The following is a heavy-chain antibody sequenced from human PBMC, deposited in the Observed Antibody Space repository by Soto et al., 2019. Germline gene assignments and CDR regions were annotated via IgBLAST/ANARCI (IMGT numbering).Heavy chain of an antibody. D-gene: IGHD5-18*01. CDR1: GYSFTTYW. J-gene: IGHJ4*02. CDR3: ARQSGYSYGLDY. CDR2: IYPGDSDI. Sequence: PGESLKISCRGSGYSFTTYWIGWVRQVPGKGMEWMGIIYPGDSDIRYSPSFQGQVTISAGKSISTAFLQWSSLKASDTAMYYCARQSGYSYGLDYWGQGTLATVSS. V-gene: IGHV5-51*01.